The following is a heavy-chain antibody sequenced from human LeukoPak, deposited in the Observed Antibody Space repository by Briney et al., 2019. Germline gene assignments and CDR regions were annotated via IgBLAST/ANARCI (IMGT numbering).Heavy chain of an antibody. CDR1: GGSISSSSYY. D-gene: IGHD3-16*01. CDR2: IYYSGST. Sequence: PSETLSLTCTVSGGSISSSSYYWGWIRQPPGKGLEWIGSIYYSGSTYYNPSLKSRVTISVDTSKNQFSLKLSSVTAADTAVYYCATEGGGKVDYWGQGTLVTVSS. V-gene: IGHV4-39*01. CDR3: ATEGGGKVDY. J-gene: IGHJ4*02.